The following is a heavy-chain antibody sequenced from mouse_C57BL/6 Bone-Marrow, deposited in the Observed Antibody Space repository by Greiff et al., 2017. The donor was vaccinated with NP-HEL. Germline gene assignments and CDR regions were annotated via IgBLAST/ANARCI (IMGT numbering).Heavy chain of an antibody. CDR3: AKKEKGGYHGAMDY. D-gene: IGHD2-2*01. CDR1: GFSLTSYG. J-gene: IGHJ4*01. V-gene: IGHV2-9*01. Sequence: VKLVESGPGLVAPSQCLSITCTVSGFSLTSYGVDWVRQPPGKGLEWLGVIWGGGSTNYNSAPMSRLSISKDNSKSQVFLKMNSLQTDDTAMYYCAKKEKGGYHGAMDYWGQGTSVTVSS. CDR2: IWGGGST.